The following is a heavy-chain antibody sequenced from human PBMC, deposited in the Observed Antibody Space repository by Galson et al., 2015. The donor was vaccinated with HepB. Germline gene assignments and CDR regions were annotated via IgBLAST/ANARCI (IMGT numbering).Heavy chain of an antibody. V-gene: IGHV1-2*02. CDR3: ARAVVPAAPSDS. CDR1: PYTFTNYY. D-gene: IGHD2-2*01. CDR2: INPSSGRT. J-gene: IGHJ5*01. Sequence: SVKVSCKASPYTFTNYYIHWVRQAPGQGLQWVGWINPSSGRTTYAPSLQDRVAMTRDTSIKPVYMELSSLKFDDSAIYFCARAVVPAAPSDSWGQGTLVTVSS.